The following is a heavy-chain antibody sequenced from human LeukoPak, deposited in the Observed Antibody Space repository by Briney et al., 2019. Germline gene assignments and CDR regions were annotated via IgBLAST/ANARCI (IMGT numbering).Heavy chain of an antibody. V-gene: IGHV3-33*01. J-gene: IGHJ6*02. CDR1: GFTFSSYG. CDR3: ARDRTRYGMDV. Sequence: GRSLRLSCAASGFTFSSYGIHWVRQAPGKGLQWVAVIWYDGSNKFYADSVRGRFTISRDNSKNALYLQMHSLRAEDTAVYYCARDRTRYGMDVWGQGTTVTVSS. CDR2: IWYDGSNK.